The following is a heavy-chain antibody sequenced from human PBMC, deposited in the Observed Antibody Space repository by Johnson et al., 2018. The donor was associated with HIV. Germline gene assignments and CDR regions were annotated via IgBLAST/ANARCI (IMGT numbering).Heavy chain of an antibody. D-gene: IGHD7-27*01. CDR2: ISSSGSTR. V-gene: IGHV3-11*04. Sequence: QVQLVESGGGLVKPGGSLRLSCVASGVIFSDYYMSWIRQAPGKRREWVSYISSSGSTRYYVDSVKSRLTISRDNAKHSLELQMNSLSAEDTAVYYCAIERRANWDPNDAFDIWGQGTMVTVSS. CDR3: AIERRANWDPNDAFDI. CDR1: GVIFSDYY. J-gene: IGHJ3*02.